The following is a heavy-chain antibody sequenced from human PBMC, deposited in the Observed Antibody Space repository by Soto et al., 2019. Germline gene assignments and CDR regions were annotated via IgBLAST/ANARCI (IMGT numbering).Heavy chain of an antibody. CDR2: IYYSGST. D-gene: IGHD5-12*01. CDR3: AALCVGFGGFIYYGMDV. Sequence: QVQLQESGPGLVKPSQTLSLTCTVSGGSISSGGYYWSWIRQHPGKGLEWIGYIYYSGSTYYNPYLKRPVTLSVDSSKSPFALQLSSVTAADTAVYYCAALCVGFGGFIYYGMDVWGQGTTVTVSS. J-gene: IGHJ6*02. V-gene: IGHV4-31*01. CDR1: GGSISSGGYY.